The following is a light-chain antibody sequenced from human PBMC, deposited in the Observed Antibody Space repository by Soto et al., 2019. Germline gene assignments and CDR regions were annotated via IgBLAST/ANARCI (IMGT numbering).Light chain of an antibody. CDR3: QQANSFPLT. J-gene: IGKJ4*01. V-gene: IGKV1-12*01. Sequence: DIPMTQSPFSVSASVGDRVTITCRASQSIRSYLTWYQQKPGKAPKLLIYAASSLQSGVPSRFSGSGSGTDFPLPISRLQPEDFATYYCQQANSFPLTFGGGARVEIK. CDR2: AAS. CDR1: QSIRSY.